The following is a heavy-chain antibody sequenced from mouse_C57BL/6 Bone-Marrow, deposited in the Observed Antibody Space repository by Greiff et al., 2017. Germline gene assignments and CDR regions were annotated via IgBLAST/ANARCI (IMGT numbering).Heavy chain of an antibody. V-gene: IGHV5-6*01. CDR1: GFTFSSYG. J-gene: IGHJ3*01. Sequence: EVQGVESGGDLVKPGGSLKLSCAASGFTFSSYGMSWVRQTPDKRLEWVATISSGGSYTYYPDSVKGRFTISRDNAKNTLYLQMSSLKSEDTAMYYCARHSRSGAYWGQGTLVTVSA. CDR2: ISSGGSYT. CDR3: ARHSRSGAY.